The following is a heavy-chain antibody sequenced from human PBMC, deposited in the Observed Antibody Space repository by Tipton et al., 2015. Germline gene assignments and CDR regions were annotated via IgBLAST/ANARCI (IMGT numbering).Heavy chain of an antibody. CDR2: IYYSGST. D-gene: IGHD1-14*01. Sequence: TLSLTCTVSGGSINNYYWSWIRQPPGKGLEWIGYIYYSGSTNYNPSLKSRVTTSVDTSKNQFSLQLNSVTPEDTAVYYCARRATGGYYFDYWGQGTLVTVSS. CDR3: ARRATGGYYFDY. V-gene: IGHV4-59*12. CDR1: GGSINNYY. J-gene: IGHJ4*02.